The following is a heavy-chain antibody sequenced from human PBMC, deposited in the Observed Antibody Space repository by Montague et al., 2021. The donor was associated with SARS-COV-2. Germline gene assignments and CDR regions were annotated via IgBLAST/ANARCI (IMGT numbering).Heavy chain of an antibody. CDR1: GGSISSSSYY. CDR2: IFYSGST. D-gene: IGHD3-22*01. V-gene: IGHV4-39*01. J-gene: IGHJ4*02. CDR3: ARGRQHFNMVIVVMTGGEYYFDS. Sequence: SETRSLTCTVSGGSISSSSYYWGWIRQPPGKGLEWIGNIFYSGSTYYNTSLKSRVTISVDTSKNQFSLKLSSVTAADTAVYFCARGRQHFNMVIVVMTGGEYYFDSWGQGTLVTVSS.